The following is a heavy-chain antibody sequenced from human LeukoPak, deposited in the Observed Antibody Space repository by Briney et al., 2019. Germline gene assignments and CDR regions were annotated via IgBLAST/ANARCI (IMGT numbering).Heavy chain of an antibody. CDR3: ARASNQYYYDSGSYYYDY. CDR2: INHSGST. D-gene: IGHD3-10*01. J-gene: IGHJ4*02. V-gene: IGHV4-34*01. Sequence: ASETLSLTCAVYGGSFSGYYWSWIRQPPGKGLEWIGEINHSGSTNYNPSLKSRVTISVDTSKNQFSLKLSSVTAADTAVYYCARASNQYYYDSGSYYYDYWGQGTLVTVSS. CDR1: GGSFSGYY.